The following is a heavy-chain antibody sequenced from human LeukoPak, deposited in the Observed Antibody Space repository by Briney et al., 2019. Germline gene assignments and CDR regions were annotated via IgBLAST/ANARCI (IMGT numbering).Heavy chain of an antibody. V-gene: IGHV3-48*02. D-gene: IGHD4-11*01. J-gene: IGHJ4*02. CDR3: ARDKWLTTTHYFDY. CDR1: GVTFSSYS. Sequence: GGSLRLSCAASGVTFSSYSMNGGRQAPGGGREWGSYISSSSSTIYYADSVKGRFTISRDNAKNSLYLQMNSLRDEDTAVYYCARDKWLTTTHYFDYWGQGTLVTVSS. CDR2: ISSSSSTI.